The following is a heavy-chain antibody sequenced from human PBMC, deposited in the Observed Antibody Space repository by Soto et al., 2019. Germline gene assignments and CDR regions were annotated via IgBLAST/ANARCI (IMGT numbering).Heavy chain of an antibody. CDR3: ARGLATLPVFAFDV. Sequence: QITLKGSGPTLLKPTQTLTLTCTLSGISLSTSGVGLGWIRQTPGKALEWLALVYWNDDKHYSPSLKTRLTITKDTSKNQAVLTMTNMDPVDTATYHCARGLATLPVFAFDVWGQGTVVTVSS. CDR1: GISLSTSGVG. D-gene: IGHD1-1*01. J-gene: IGHJ3*01. CDR2: VYWNDDK. V-gene: IGHV2-5*01.